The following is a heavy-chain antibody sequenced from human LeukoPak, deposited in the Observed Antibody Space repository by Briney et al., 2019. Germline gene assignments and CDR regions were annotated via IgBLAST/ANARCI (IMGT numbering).Heavy chain of an antibody. Sequence: GSLRLSCAASGFTFSSYAMSWVRQAPGKGLEWVSAISGSGGSTYYADSVKGRFTISRDNSKNTLYLQMNSLRAEDTAVYYCAKSLPYKPYVGGWFDPWGQGTLVTVSS. CDR2: ISGSGGST. J-gene: IGHJ5*02. CDR1: GFTFSSYA. CDR3: AKSLPYKPYVGGWFDP. V-gene: IGHV3-23*01. D-gene: IGHD3-16*01.